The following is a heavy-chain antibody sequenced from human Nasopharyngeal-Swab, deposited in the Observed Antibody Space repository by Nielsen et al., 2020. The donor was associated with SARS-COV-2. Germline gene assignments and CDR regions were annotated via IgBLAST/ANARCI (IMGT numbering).Heavy chain of an antibody. CDR2: ISSSGSTI. V-gene: IGHV3-48*03. D-gene: IGHD5-24*01. CDR3: ARDRERWPQNYYGMDV. J-gene: IGHJ6*02. Sequence: GESLKISCAASGFTFSSYEMNWVRQAPGKGLEWVSYISSSGSTIYYADSVKGRFTISRDNAENSLYLQMNSLRAEDTAVYYCARDRERWPQNYYGMDVWGQGTTVTVSS. CDR1: GFTFSSYE.